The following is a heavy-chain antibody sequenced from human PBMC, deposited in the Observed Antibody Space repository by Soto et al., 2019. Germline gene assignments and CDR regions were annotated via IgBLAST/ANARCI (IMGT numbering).Heavy chain of an antibody. CDR3: AEAPDGDSFF. V-gene: IGHV3-30*18. CDR2: ISSDGTKK. J-gene: IGHJ4*02. D-gene: IGHD4-17*01. CDR1: SFTFTSYD. Sequence: QVQLVESGGGVVQPGRSLRLSCAASSFTFTSYDLHWVRQAPGKGLEWVAFISSDGTKKYYADSVKGRFTISRDNSKNTPYLQMNSLTPEDTAVYHCAEAPDGDSFFGGQGNLLSVSS.